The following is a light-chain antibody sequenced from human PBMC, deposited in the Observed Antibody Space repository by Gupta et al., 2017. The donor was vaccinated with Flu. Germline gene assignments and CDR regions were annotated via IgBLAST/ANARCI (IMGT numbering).Light chain of an antibody. J-gene: IGKJ3*01. CDR1: QGIRNS. CDR2: DAS. V-gene: IGKV1-16*01. CDR3: QQYDSHPFT. Sequence: PSSPSASVGEGVTITWRARQGIRNSLAWFQQKPGKAPKSLIYDASSVQSGVPSRFSGGGSGRDFTLTISGLQPEDFATYYCQQYDSHPFTFGHGTKVDIK.